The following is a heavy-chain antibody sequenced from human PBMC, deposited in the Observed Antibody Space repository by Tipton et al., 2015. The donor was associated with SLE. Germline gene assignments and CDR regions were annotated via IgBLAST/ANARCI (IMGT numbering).Heavy chain of an antibody. Sequence: LRLSCAVYGGSFSGYYWSWIRQPPGKGLEWIGEINHSGSTNYNPSLKSRVTISVDTSKNQFSLKLSSVTAVDTAVYYCARGRGRLDYWGQGTLVTASS. CDR1: GGSFSGYY. V-gene: IGHV4-34*01. D-gene: IGHD3-10*01. CDR3: ARGRGRLDY. J-gene: IGHJ4*02. CDR2: INHSGST.